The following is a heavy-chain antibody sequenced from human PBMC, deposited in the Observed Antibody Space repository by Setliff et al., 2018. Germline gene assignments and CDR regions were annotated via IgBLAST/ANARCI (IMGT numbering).Heavy chain of an antibody. CDR3: RLWLHETMRDY. CDR2: INQDGSAK. D-gene: IGHD3-10*01. J-gene: IGHJ4*02. CDR1: GFTFSNCW. Sequence: GSLRLSCTASGFTFSNCWMSWVRQAPGRGLEWVANINQDGSAKYYVDSVRGRFTISRDNAKNSLYLQMNSLRAEDTAVYYCRLWLHETMRDYWGQGTLVTVSS. V-gene: IGHV3-7*03.